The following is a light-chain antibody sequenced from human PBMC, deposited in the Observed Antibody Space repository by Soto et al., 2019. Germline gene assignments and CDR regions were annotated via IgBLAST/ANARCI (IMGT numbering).Light chain of an antibody. CDR1: SMDVGGYNY. J-gene: IGLJ1*01. CDR3: SSYAGSNNV. Sequence: QSALARPPSASGSAGQSVTIACTGTSMDVGGYNYVSWDQHHAGKAPKLMIYEVSKRPSGVPDRFSGSKSGNTASLTVSGLQAEDEADYYCSSYAGSNNVFGTGTKVTVL. V-gene: IGLV2-8*01. CDR2: EVS.